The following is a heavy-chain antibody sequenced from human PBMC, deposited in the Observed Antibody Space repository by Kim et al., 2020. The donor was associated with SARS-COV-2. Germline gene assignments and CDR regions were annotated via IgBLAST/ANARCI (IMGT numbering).Heavy chain of an antibody. Sequence: SETLSLTCTVSGGSISSYYWSWIRQPPGKGLEWIGYIYYSGSTNYNPSLKSRVTISVDTSKNQFSLKLSSVTAADTAVYYCARGLYDSSGYYPPYFDYWGQGTLVTDAS. CDR1: GGSISSYY. CDR3: ARGLYDSSGYYPPYFDY. J-gene: IGHJ4*02. CDR2: IYYSGST. D-gene: IGHD3-22*01. V-gene: IGHV4-59*01.